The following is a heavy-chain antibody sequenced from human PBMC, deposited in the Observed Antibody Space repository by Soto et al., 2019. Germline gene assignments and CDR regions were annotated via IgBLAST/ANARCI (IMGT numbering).Heavy chain of an antibody. J-gene: IGHJ2*01. CDR2: INSDGSSI. CDR1: GFDFSNTW. Sequence: GGSLRLSCATSGFDFSNTWIHWVRQVPGQGLVWVSRINSDGSSIIYADSVKGRFTLSRDNAKNTVHLQMSSLRVEDTAVYYCATLPNVDGGVGGRYFDLCGHGTLDTLSS. CDR3: ATLPNVDGGVGGRYFDL. D-gene: IGHD4-17*01. V-gene: IGHV3-74*01.